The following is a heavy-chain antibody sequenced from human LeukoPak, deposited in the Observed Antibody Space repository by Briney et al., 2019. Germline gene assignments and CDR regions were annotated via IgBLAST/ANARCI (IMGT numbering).Heavy chain of an antibody. CDR3: VQCGGDCYTSSH. J-gene: IGHJ4*02. CDR1: GYSFTSYW. CDR2: IYPGDSNT. V-gene: IGHV5-51*01. Sequence: GESLKISCESSGYSFTSYWIGGGRQMPGKGLEWMGIIYPGDSNTRYSPSFQGQVTISADKSISTAYLQWSSLKASDSAMYYCVQCGGDCYTSSHWGQGTLVTVSS. D-gene: IGHD2-21*02.